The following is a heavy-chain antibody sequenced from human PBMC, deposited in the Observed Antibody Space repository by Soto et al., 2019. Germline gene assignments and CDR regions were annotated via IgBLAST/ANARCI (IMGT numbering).Heavy chain of an antibody. CDR2: IIPIFGAA. CDR1: GGTFSSYA. V-gene: IGHV1-69*01. J-gene: IGHJ6*02. CDR3: WRGRDSSGYHGMDV. D-gene: IGHD3-22*01. Sequence: QVQLVQSGAEVKKPGSSVKVSCKASGGTFSSYAISWVRQAPGQGLEWMGGIIPIFGAADYAQKFQGRVTISADESTSTVYLELSSLTSEDTAAYYCWRGRDSSGYHGMDVWGQGTTVSVSS.